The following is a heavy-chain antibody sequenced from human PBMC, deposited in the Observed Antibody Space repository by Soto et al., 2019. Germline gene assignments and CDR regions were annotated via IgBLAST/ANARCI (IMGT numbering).Heavy chain of an antibody. CDR1: GGSFSGYY. V-gene: IGHV4-34*01. D-gene: IGHD2-2*01. CDR2: INHSGST. J-gene: IGHJ6*02. Sequence: PSETLSLTCAVYGGSFSGYYWSWIRQPPGKGLEWIREINHSGSTNYNPSLKSRDTISVDTSKNQFSLKLSSVTAADTAVYYCARKRFYCSSTSCYYYYYYGMDVWGQGTTVTVS. CDR3: ARKRFYCSSTSCYYYYYYGMDV.